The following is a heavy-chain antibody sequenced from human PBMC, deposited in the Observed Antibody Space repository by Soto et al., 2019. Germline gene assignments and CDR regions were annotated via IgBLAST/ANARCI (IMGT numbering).Heavy chain of an antibody. D-gene: IGHD3-22*01. J-gene: IGHJ3*02. CDR1: GFTFSSYG. CDR2: IWYDGSNK. V-gene: IGHV3-33*01. CDR3: ARSYYDSSGYNSAFDI. Sequence: QVQLVESGGGVVQPGRSLRLSCAASGFTFSSYGMHWVRQAPGKGLEWVAVIWYDGSNKYYADSVKGRFTISRDNSKNTLYLHMNSLRAEDTAVYYCARSYYDSSGYNSAFDIWGQGTMVTVSS.